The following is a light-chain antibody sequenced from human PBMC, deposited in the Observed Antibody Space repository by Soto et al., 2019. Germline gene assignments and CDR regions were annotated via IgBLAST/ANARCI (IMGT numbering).Light chain of an antibody. CDR1: SSDVGDYNY. V-gene: IGLV2-14*01. J-gene: IGLJ2*01. Sequence: QSVLTQPASVSGSPGQSITISCTGTSSDVGDYNYVSWYQQHPGKAPKLMIYDVSNRPSGVSNRFSGSKSGNTASLTISGLQAEDEADYYCSSYTSSNTLVFGGGTQLTVL. CDR3: SSYTSSNTLV. CDR2: DVS.